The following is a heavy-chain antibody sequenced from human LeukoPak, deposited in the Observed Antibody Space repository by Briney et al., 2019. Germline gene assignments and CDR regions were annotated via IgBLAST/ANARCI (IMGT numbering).Heavy chain of an antibody. Sequence: GGSLRLSCATSGFTFSSYAMSWVRQAPGKGLEWVSTINDNGHSTYYADSVKGRFTISRDNSKNTLYLQMNSLRAEDTAVYYCANDARINWNGDHGDWGQGTLVTVSS. CDR2: INDNGHST. V-gene: IGHV3-23*01. J-gene: IGHJ4*02. D-gene: IGHD1-1*01. CDR1: GFTFSSYA. CDR3: ANDARINWNGDHGD.